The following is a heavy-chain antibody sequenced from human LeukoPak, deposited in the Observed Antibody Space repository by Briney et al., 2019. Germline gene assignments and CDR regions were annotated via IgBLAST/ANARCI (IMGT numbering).Heavy chain of an antibody. D-gene: IGHD2-21*02. CDR2: ISSSSSYI. CDR3: ARDSLAYCGGDCYPPRY. J-gene: IGHJ4*02. CDR1: GFTFSSYS. Sequence: PGGSLRLSCAASGFTFSSYSMNWVRQAPGKGLEWVSSISSSSSYIYYADSVKGRFTISRDNAKNSLYLQMNSLRAEDTAVYYCARDSLAYCGGDCYPPRYWGQGTLVTVSS. V-gene: IGHV3-21*01.